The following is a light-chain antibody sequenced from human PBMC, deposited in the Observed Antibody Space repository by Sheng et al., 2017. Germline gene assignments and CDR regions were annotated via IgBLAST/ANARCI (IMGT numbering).Light chain of an antibody. CDR2: KAS. J-gene: IGKJ5*01. CDR3: QQYESQIT. V-gene: IGKV1-5*03. CDR1: QSVSTW. Sequence: DIQMTQSPSSLSASVGDRVTITCRASQSVSTWLAWFQQKPGKAPNLVIYKASTLHSGVPSRFSGSGSGTEFTLTISSLQPDDFATYYCQQYESQITFGQGTRLDIK.